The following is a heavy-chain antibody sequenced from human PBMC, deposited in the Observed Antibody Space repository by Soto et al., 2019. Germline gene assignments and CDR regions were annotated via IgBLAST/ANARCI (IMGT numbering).Heavy chain of an antibody. CDR2: IIPIFGTA. D-gene: IGHD3-22*01. Sequence: QVQLVQSGAEVKKPGSSVKVSCKASGGTFSSYAISWVRQAPGQGLEWMGGIIPIFGTANYAQKFQGRVTITADESTSTAYMELSSLRSEATAVYYCARGGYYYDSSGYYRRGARASEYFQHWGQGTLVTVSS. CDR1: GGTFSSYA. CDR3: ARGGYYYDSSGYYRRGARASEYFQH. J-gene: IGHJ1*01. V-gene: IGHV1-69*01.